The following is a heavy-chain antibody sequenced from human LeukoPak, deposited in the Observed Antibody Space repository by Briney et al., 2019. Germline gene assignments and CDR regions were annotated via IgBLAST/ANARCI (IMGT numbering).Heavy chain of an antibody. D-gene: IGHD2-2*01. J-gene: IGHJ4*02. CDR1: GGSISSSNW. V-gene: IGHV4-4*02. CDR2: IYDGGIT. CDR3: ARFGGCSSTSCYPPDLPDY. Sequence: MASETLSLTCAVSGGSISSSNWWSWVRQPPGKGLEWIGEIYDGGITNYNPSLKSRVTISVDKSKNQFSLKLSTVTAADTAVYYCARFGGCSSTSCYPPDLPDYWGQGTLVTVSS.